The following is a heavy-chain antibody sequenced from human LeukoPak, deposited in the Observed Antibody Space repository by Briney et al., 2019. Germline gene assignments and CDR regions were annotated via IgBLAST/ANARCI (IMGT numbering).Heavy chain of an antibody. CDR3: AREGVSRSSHYFDY. Sequence: SETLSLTCTVSGGSISSYYWSWIRQPPGKGLEWIGYIYYSGSTNYNPSLKSRVTISVDTSKNQFSLKLSSVTAADTAVYYCAREGVSRSSHYFDYWGQGTLVTVSS. V-gene: IGHV4-59*01. CDR1: GGSISSYY. CDR2: IYYSGST. J-gene: IGHJ4*02. D-gene: IGHD6-6*01.